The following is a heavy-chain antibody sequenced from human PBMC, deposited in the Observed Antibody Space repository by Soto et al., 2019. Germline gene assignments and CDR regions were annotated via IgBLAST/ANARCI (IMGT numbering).Heavy chain of an antibody. V-gene: IGHV1-8*01. D-gene: IGHD5-18*01. CDR1: GYTFTSYD. Sequence: ASVKVSCKASGYTFTSYDINWVRQASRQGLEWLGWMNPKSGQKAYVEKFQGRVTMTANTSISTAYMELSSLRSDDTAVYYCARDIGPALDWFGPWGQGTLVTVSS. J-gene: IGHJ5*02. CDR2: MNPKSGQK. CDR3: ARDIGPALDWFGP.